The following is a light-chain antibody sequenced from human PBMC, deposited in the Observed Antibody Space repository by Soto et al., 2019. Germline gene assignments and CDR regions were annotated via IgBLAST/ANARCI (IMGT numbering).Light chain of an antibody. V-gene: IGKV1-33*01. CDR3: QQYDNLPPTWT. J-gene: IGKJ1*01. CDR2: DAS. CDR1: QDIATY. Sequence: DIRMTQSPSSLSASVGNRVTIXXQASQDIATYLNWYQQKPGKAPNLLXXDASNLETGVPSRFSGGGSGTHFTFTISNLQPEDIATYYCQQYDNLPPTWTFGQGTKVDIK.